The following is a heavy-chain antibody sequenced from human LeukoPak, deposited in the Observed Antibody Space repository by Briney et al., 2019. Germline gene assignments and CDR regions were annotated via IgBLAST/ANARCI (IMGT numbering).Heavy chain of an antibody. Sequence: GGSLRLSCAASGFTFSSYGMHWVRQAPGKGLEWVAVIWYDGSNKYYADSVKGQFTISRDNSKNTLYLQMNSLRAEDTAVYYCARVGSAMVTWFDYWGQGTLVTVSS. D-gene: IGHD5-18*01. CDR2: IWYDGSNK. V-gene: IGHV3-33*01. CDR3: ARVGSAMVTWFDY. J-gene: IGHJ4*02. CDR1: GFTFSSYG.